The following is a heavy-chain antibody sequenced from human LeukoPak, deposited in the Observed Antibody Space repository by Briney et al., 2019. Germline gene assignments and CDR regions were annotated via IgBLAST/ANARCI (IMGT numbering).Heavy chain of an antibody. D-gene: IGHD5-12*01. Sequence: GASVTVSCKASGYTFTSYYMHWVRQAPGQGLEWMGIINPSGGSTSYAQKFQGRVTMTRDTSKNQFSLKLSSVTAADTAVYYCARDSGYDYYYYYGMDVWGQGTTVTVSS. CDR3: ARDSGYDYYYYYGMDV. V-gene: IGHV1-46*01. J-gene: IGHJ6*02. CDR2: INPSGGST. CDR1: GYTFTSYY.